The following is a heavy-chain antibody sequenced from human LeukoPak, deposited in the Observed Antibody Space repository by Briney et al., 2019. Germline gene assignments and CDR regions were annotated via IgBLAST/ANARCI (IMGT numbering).Heavy chain of an antibody. J-gene: IGHJ4*02. CDR2: ITSSSSSI. CDR3: ARVSTCSGGSCFGS. Sequence: GGSLRLSCAASGFTFSTYAMDWVRQAPGKGLEWVSYITSSSSSIFYADSVRGRFTISRDNAKNSLYLQMNSLGVDDSAVYYCARVSTCSGGSCFGSWGQGTLVTVSS. CDR1: GFTFSTYA. V-gene: IGHV3-48*04. D-gene: IGHD2-15*01.